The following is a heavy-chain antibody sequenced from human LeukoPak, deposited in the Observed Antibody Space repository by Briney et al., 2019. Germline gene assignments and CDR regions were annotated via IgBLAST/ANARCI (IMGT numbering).Heavy chain of an antibody. CDR2: IYSGGNT. D-gene: IGHD6-6*01. Sequence: GGSLRLSCAASGFTVSSNYMSWVRQAPGKGLEWVSIIYSGGNTYYADSVKGRFTISRDNSKNTLYLQMSSLRAEDTAVYYCAREYEYSSSSIGYWGQGTLVTVSS. CDR1: GFTVSSNY. CDR3: AREYEYSSSSIGY. V-gene: IGHV3-53*01. J-gene: IGHJ4*02.